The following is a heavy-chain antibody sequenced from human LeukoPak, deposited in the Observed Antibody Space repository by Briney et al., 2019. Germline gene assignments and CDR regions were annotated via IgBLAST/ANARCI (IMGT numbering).Heavy chain of an antibody. V-gene: IGHV1-18*04. CDR1: GYTFSGYY. J-gene: IGHJ4*02. CDR2: ISAYNGNT. Sequence: ASVKVSCKASGYTFSGYYMHWVRQAPGQGLEWMGWISAYNGNTNYAQKLQGRVTMTTDTSTSTAYMELRSLRSDDTAVYYCARVMITFGGTSLPDYWGQGTLVTVSS. D-gene: IGHD3-16*01. CDR3: ARVMITFGGTSLPDY.